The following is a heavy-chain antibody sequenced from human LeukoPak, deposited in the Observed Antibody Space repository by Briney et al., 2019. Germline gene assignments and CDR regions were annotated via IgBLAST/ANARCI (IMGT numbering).Heavy chain of an antibody. V-gene: IGHV4-59*01. CDR1: GGSISSYY. CDR2: IYYSGST. J-gene: IGHJ4*02. Sequence: SETLSLTCTVSGGSISSYYWSWIRQPPGKGLEWVEYIYYSGSTNYNPSLKSRVTISVDTSKNQFSLKLSSVTAADTAVYYCARMYYDFWSGPFDYWGQGTLVTVSS. D-gene: IGHD3-3*01. CDR3: ARMYYDFWSGPFDY.